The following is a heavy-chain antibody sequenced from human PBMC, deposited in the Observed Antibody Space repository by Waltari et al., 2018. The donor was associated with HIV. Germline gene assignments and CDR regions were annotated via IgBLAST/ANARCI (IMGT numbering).Heavy chain of an antibody. CDR2: IGTAGDT. Sequence: EVQLVESGGGLVQPGGSLRLPCAASGFTFSRYDMPWDRQATGKGLEWVSAIGTAGDTYYPGSVKGRFTISRENAKNSLYLQMNSLRAGDTAVYYCARVGTTHYYGMDVWGQGTTVTVSS. CDR1: GFTFSRYD. D-gene: IGHD1-7*01. J-gene: IGHJ6*02. CDR3: ARVGTTHYYGMDV. V-gene: IGHV3-13*01.